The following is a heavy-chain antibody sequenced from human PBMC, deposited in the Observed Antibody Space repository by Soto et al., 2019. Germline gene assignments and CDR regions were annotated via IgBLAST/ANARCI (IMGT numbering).Heavy chain of an antibody. Sequence: QVQLVESGGGLVKPGGSLRLSCAASGFTFSDYYMSWIRQAPGKGLEWVSYISSSGSTIYYADSVKGRFTISRDNAKNSLYLQMNILRAEDTAVYYCARDIPYSSSPSDAFDIWAQGTMVTVSS. CDR2: ISSSGSTI. J-gene: IGHJ3*02. D-gene: IGHD6-6*01. CDR1: GFTFSDYY. CDR3: ARDIPYSSSPSDAFDI. V-gene: IGHV3-11*01.